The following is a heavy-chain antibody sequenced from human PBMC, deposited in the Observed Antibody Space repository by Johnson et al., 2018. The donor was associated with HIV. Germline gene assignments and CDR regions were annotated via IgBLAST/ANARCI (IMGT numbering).Heavy chain of an antibody. V-gene: IGHV3-23*04. Sequence: EVQLVESGGGLVQPGGSLRLSCAASGFTFSSYAMSWVRQAPGKGLEWVSAISGSGGSTYYADSVKVRFTISRDNSKNTLYLQMNSLRAEDTAVYYCAKEISRSVVGASDAFDIWGQGTMVTVSS. CDR2: ISGSGGST. J-gene: IGHJ3*02. CDR3: AKEISRSVVGASDAFDI. D-gene: IGHD1-26*01. CDR1: GFTFSSYA.